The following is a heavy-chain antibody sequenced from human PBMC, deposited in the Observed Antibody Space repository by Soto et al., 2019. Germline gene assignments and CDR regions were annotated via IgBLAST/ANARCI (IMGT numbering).Heavy chain of an antibody. CDR2: IYYSGST. J-gene: IGHJ6*02. CDR1: GGSISSYY. Sequence: SETLSLTCTVSGGSISSYYWSWIRQPPGKGLEWIGYIYYSGSTNYNPSLKSRVTISVDTSKNQFSLKLSSVTAADTAVYYCAREGVSSSWYNYYGMDVWGQGTTVIVSS. CDR3: AREGVSSSWYNYYGMDV. D-gene: IGHD6-13*01. V-gene: IGHV4-59*01.